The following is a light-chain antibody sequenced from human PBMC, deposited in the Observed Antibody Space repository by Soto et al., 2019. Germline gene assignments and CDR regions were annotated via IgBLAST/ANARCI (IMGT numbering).Light chain of an antibody. Sequence: SQMNESRFYLSGSVGDRVTITCRASQSISTYLNWYQQKPGKAPKLLLYDVSTLQTGVPSRFSGSGSGTDFSLTISSLQPEDLGTYYCKQTFSTSITVDQGTRLEIK. V-gene: IGKV1-39*01. CDR2: DVS. J-gene: IGKJ5*01. CDR3: KQTFSTSIT. CDR1: QSISTY.